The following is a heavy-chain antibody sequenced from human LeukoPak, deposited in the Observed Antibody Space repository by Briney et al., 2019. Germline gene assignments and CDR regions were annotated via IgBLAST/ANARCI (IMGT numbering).Heavy chain of an antibody. Sequence: GGSLRLSCAASGFTFSSYGMSWVRQAPGKGLEWVSDIDGSGGRIDYADSVKGRFTISRDNSKNTVYLQMNSLRAEDTAVYYCAKDLEMTTMGYLQHWGQGTLVTVSS. D-gene: IGHD5-24*01. CDR1: GFTFSSYG. J-gene: IGHJ1*01. CDR2: IDGSGGRI. CDR3: AKDLEMTTMGYLQH. V-gene: IGHV3-23*01.